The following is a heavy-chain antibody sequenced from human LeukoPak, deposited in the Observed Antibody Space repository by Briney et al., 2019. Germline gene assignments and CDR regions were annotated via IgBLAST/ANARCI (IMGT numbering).Heavy chain of an antibody. J-gene: IGHJ4*02. V-gene: IGHV3-21*04. CDR2: ISSGSRYI. Sequence: GGSLRLSCATSGFTFSTSDMNWVRQTPGKGLEWVSSISSGSRYIYYADSVKGRFTISRDNSKNTLYLQMNSLRAEDTAVYYCATIAAAGIFDYWGQGTLVTVSS. D-gene: IGHD6-13*01. CDR1: GFTFSTSD. CDR3: ATIAAAGIFDY.